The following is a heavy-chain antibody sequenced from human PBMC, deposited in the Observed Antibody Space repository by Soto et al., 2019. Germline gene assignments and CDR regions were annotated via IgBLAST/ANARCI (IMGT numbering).Heavy chain of an antibody. CDR1: GYTFSEYG. J-gene: IGHJ2*01. V-gene: IGHV1-18*01. D-gene: IGHD2-15*01. Sequence: QVQLVQSGAEVKRPGASVKVSCKASGYTFSEYGISWVRQAPGQGLEWMGWISPYNGETSFPQNDDGRVTVATDISTNTAYMDLRSLRSDDTAVYYCAKDRQRIVRGSPASGGWFFDLWGPGTLVTVSS. CDR2: ISPYNGET. CDR3: AKDRQRIVRGSPASGGWFFDL.